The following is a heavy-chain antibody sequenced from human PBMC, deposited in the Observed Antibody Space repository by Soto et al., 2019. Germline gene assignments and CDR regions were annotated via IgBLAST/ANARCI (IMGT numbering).Heavy chain of an antibody. V-gene: IGHV1-69*01. J-gene: IGHJ4*02. CDR2: TIPIFGTA. D-gene: IGHD6-19*01. CDR1: GGTFSSYA. CDR3: ARTVLDGYSSGWVGLPPEG. Sequence: QVQLVQSGAAVKKPGSSVKVSCKASGGTFSSYAISWVRQAPGQGLEWMGGTIPIFGTANYAQKFQGRVTITADESTSTAYMELSSLRSEDTAVYYCARTVLDGYSSGWVGLPPEGWGQGTLVTVSS.